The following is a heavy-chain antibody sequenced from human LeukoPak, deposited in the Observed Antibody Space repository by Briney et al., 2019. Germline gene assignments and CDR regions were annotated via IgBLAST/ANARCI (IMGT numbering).Heavy chain of an antibody. Sequence: GGSLRLSCAASGFTFSSYAMSWVRQAPGKGLEWVSGISGSGGSTYYADSVKGRFTISRDNSKNTLYLQMHSLRAEDTAVYYCAKDSQIEVIAVAGTFDYWGQGSLVTVSS. J-gene: IGHJ4*02. CDR3: AKDSQIEVIAVAGTFDY. V-gene: IGHV3-23*01. CDR1: GFTFSSYA. D-gene: IGHD6-19*01. CDR2: ISGSGGST.